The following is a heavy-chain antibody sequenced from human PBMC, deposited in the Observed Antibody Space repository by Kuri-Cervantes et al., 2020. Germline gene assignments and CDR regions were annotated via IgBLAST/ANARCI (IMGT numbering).Heavy chain of an antibody. Sequence: SVKVSCKASGSTFSSYAISWVRQAPGQGLEWMGGIIPIFGTANYAQKFQGRVTITTDESTSTAYMELSSLRSEDTAVYYCARESVIAVAGTGNYYFDYWGQGTLVTVSS. CDR3: ARESVIAVAGTGNYYFDY. J-gene: IGHJ4*02. V-gene: IGHV1-69*05. D-gene: IGHD6-19*01. CDR1: GSTFSSYA. CDR2: IIPIFGTA.